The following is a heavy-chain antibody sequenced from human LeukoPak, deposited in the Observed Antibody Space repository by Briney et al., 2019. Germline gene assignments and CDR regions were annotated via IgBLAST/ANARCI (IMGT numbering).Heavy chain of an antibody. CDR2: IYGGGIT. J-gene: IGHJ4*02. D-gene: IGHD4-11*01. Sequence: GGSLRLSCAASGFTVSANYMSWVRQAPGKGLEWVSVIYGGGITYYADSVKGRFIISRDNSKNTLYLQMNSLIAEDTAAYYCARGGGDYNPFDYWGQGSQVTVSS. V-gene: IGHV3-66*01. CDR1: GFTVSANY. CDR3: ARGGGDYNPFDY.